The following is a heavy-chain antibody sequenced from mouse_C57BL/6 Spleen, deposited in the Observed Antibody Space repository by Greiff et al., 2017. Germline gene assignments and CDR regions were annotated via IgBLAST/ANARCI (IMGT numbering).Heavy chain of an antibody. CDR2: IHPSDSDT. Sequence: QVQLQQPGAELVKPGASVKVSCKASGYTFTSYWMHWVKQRPGQGLEWIGRIHPSDSDTNYNQKFKGKATLTVDKSSSTAYMQLRSLTSEDSAVYYCAIRAGTDWFAYWGQGTLVTVSA. D-gene: IGHD3-3*01. V-gene: IGHV1-74*01. CDR1: GYTFTSYW. CDR3: AIRAGTDWFAY. J-gene: IGHJ3*01.